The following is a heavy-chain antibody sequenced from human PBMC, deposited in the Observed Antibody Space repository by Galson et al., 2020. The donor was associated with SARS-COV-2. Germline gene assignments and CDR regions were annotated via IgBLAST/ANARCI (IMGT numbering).Heavy chain of an antibody. Sequence: TGGSLRPSCAASGFTFSDYYMTWIRQAPGKGLEWVSYISSSDGTIYYADSLRGQFTISRDNAKNSLYLQMNSLRVEDTAVYYCARTTRGYSFGLFDSWGPGTLVTVSS. J-gene: IGHJ4*02. CDR2: ISSSDGTI. CDR3: ARTTRGYSFGLFDS. CDR1: GFTFSDYY. D-gene: IGHD5-18*01. V-gene: IGHV3-11*01.